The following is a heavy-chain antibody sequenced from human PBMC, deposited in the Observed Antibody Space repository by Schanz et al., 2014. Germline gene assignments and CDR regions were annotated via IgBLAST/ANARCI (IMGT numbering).Heavy chain of an antibody. J-gene: IGHJ4*02. CDR1: GFAFRSYA. CDR2: ISYDGNTK. Sequence: QGQLVESGGGVVQPGRSLRLSCAASGFAFRSYAMHWVRQAPGKGLEWVALISYDGNTKYYADSVKGRFTISRDNAKNSLYLQMNSLTAEDTAVYYCAKYGTGKGVSFEYWGQGTLVTVSS. V-gene: IGHV3-30-3*02. CDR3: AKYGTGKGVSFEY. D-gene: IGHD1-26*01.